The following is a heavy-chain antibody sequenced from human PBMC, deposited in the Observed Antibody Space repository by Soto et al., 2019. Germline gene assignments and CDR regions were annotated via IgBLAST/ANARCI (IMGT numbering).Heavy chain of an antibody. V-gene: IGHV4-30-4*01. Sequence: SETLSLTCAVSGGSISSGDYFWTWIRQPPGKGLEWIGYIYYNGISYYNPSLKSRVTISVDTSNNQFSLKLRSVTAADTAVYYCARLVGLQLCSGSSCNYYGMDVWGQGTTVTVSS. D-gene: IGHD2-2*01. CDR3: ARLVGLQLCSGSSCNYYGMDV. CDR1: GGSISSGDYF. CDR2: IYYNGIS. J-gene: IGHJ6*02.